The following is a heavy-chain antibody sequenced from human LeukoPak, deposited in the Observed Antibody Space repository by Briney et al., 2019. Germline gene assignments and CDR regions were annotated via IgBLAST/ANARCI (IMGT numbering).Heavy chain of an antibody. CDR3: ARAPPYDRYYGMDV. CDR2: INPNSGGT. D-gene: IGHD5-12*01. CDR1: GYTFTGYY. V-gene: IGHV1-2*02. Sequence: GASVKVSCKASGYTFTGYYMHWVRQAPGQGLEWMGWINPNSGGTNYAQKFQGRVTMTRDTSISTAYMELSRLRSDDTAVYYCARAPPYDRYYGMDVWGQGTTVTVSS. J-gene: IGHJ6*02.